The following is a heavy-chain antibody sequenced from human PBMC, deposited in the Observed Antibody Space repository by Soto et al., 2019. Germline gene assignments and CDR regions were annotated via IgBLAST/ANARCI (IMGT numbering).Heavy chain of an antibody. CDR2: INHSGST. CDR1: GGSFSGYY. CDR3: ARTPPMYYYGSGSYYPFDY. J-gene: IGHJ4*02. Sequence: QVQLQQWGAGLLKPSETLSLTCAVYGGSFSGYYWSWIRQPPGKGLEWIGEINHSGSTNYNPSLKIRVTISVDTSKNQFSLKLSSVTAADTAVYYCARTPPMYYYGSGSYYPFDYWGQGTLVTVSS. V-gene: IGHV4-34*01. D-gene: IGHD3-10*01.